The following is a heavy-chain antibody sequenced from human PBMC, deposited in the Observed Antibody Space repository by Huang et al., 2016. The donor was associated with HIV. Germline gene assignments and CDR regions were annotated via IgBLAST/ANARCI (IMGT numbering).Heavy chain of an antibody. V-gene: IGHV1-18*04. J-gene: IGHJ4*02. D-gene: IGHD6-19*01. CDR3: ARDREFSSGWGWAGYYLDY. CDR1: GDTFLRYD. Sequence: QVRLVQSGAEVKKPGASLKVSCKADGDTFLRYDSSWARQAPGQGLEWVARIRLAVGEKRYAKRCQGRLTMTRDTSTSTAYMELRSRGADDTAVYYCARDREFSSGWGWAGYYLDYWGQGTPVLVSS. CDR2: IRLAVGEK.